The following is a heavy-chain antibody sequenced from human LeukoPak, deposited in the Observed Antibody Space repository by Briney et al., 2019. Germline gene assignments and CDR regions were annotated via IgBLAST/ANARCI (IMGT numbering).Heavy chain of an antibody. J-gene: IGHJ4*02. D-gene: IGHD4-17*01. CDR1: GFTFSSYS. V-gene: IGHV3-21*01. CDR2: ISSSSSYI. Sequence: PGGSLRLSCAASGFTFSSYSMNWVRQAPGMGLEWVSSISSSSSYIYYADSVKGRFTISRDNAKNSLYLQMNSLRAEDTAVYYCAREGGDYVAPFDYWGQGTLVTVSS. CDR3: AREGGDYVAPFDY.